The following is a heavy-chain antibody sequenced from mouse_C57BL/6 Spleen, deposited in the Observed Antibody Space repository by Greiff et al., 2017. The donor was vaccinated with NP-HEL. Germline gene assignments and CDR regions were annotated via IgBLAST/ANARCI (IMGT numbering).Heavy chain of an antibody. CDR1: GYAFTNYL. V-gene: IGHV1-54*01. D-gene: IGHD1-1*01. J-gene: IGHJ4*01. CDR3: ARSYGSSLYYAMDY. CDR2: INPGSGGT. Sequence: VQVVESGAELVRPGTSVKVSCKASGYAFTNYLIEWVKQRPGQGLEWIGVINPGSGGTNYNEKFKGKATLTADKSSSTAYMQLSSLTSEDSAVYFCARSYGSSLYYAMDYWGQGTSVTVSS.